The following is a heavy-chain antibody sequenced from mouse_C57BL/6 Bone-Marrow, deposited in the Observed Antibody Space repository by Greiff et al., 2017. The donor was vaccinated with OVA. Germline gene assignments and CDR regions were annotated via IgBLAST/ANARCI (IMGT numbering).Heavy chain of an antibody. D-gene: IGHD2-4*01. CDR3: ARWDYDYGAWFAY. V-gene: IGHV1-81*01. CDR2: IYPRSGNT. CDR1: GYTFTSYG. Sequence: VQLQQSGAELARPGASVKLSCKASGYTFTSYGISWVKQRTGQGLEWIGEIYPRSGNTYYNEKFKGKATLTADKSSSTAYMELRSLTSEDSAVYFCARWDYDYGAWFAYWGQGTLVTVSA. J-gene: IGHJ3*01.